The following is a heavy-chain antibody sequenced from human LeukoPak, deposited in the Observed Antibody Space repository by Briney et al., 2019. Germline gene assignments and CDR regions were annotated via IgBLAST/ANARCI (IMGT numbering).Heavy chain of an antibody. CDR2: IWYDGSNK. D-gene: IGHD2-15*01. V-gene: IGHV3-33*06. J-gene: IGHJ4*02. CDR1: GFTFSSYG. Sequence: PGGSLRLSCAASGFTFSSYGMHWVRQAPGKGLEWEAVIWYDGSNKYYADSVKGRFTISRDNSKNTLYLQMNSLRAEDTAVYYCAKDCSGGSCFDYWGQGTLVTVSS. CDR3: AKDCSGGSCFDY.